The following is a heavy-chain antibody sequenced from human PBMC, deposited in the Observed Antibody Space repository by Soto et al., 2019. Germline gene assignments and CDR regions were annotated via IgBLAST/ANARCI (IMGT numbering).Heavy chain of an antibody. V-gene: IGHV3-23*01. J-gene: IGHJ6*02. CDR1: GFTFSNFA. Sequence: EVQVLESGGGLVQPGGSLRLSCAGSGFTFSNFALTWVRQAPGKGLEWVSTTRGNGEHTYYADSVKGRFTVSRDNSKNALFLEMSSLRAEDTAVYYCARETRSLEPPYHYYGLDVWGQGITVTVSS. CDR3: ARETRSLEPPYHYYGLDV. D-gene: IGHD1-1*01. CDR2: TRGNGEHT.